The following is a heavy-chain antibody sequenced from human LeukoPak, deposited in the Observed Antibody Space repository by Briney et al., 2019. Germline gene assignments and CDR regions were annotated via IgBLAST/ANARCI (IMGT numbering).Heavy chain of an antibody. J-gene: IGHJ4*02. V-gene: IGHV1-2*04. D-gene: IGHD6-19*01. CDR1: GYTFTGYY. Sequence: ASVKVSCKASGYTFTGYYMHWVRQAPGQGLGGMGWINPNSGGANYAQKFQGWVTMTRDTSISTAYMELSRLRSDDTAVYYCARTYSGWYYFDYWGQGTLVTVSS. CDR2: INPNSGGA. CDR3: ARTYSGWYYFDY.